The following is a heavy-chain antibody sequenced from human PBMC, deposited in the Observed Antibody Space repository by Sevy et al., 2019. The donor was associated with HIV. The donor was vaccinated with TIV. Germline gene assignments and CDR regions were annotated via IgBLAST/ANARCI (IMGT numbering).Heavy chain of an antibody. Sequence: GGSLRLSCAASGFTFNSYDMHWVRQAPGKGLECVAVISYDGSNKYYADSVKGRFTISRDNSKNTLFLHMNSLGAEDTGVYYCAKGGKNFWDSEDYYYLMDVWGPGTTVTVSS. CDR1: GFTFNSYD. CDR3: AKGGKNFWDSEDYYYLMDV. J-gene: IGHJ6*02. V-gene: IGHV3-30*18. CDR2: ISYDGSNK. D-gene: IGHD3-3*01.